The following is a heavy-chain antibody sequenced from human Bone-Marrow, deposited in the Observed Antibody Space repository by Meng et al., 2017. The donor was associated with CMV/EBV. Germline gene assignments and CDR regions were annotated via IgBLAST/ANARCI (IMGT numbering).Heavy chain of an antibody. Sequence: SLKISCAASGFTFDDYAMHWVRQAPGKGLEWVSGISWNSGSIGYADSVKGRFTISRDNAKNSLYLQMNSLRAEDTALYYCAKAKGGWVGGYFDYWGQGTLFTVSS. D-gene: IGHD3-16*01. V-gene: IGHV3-9*01. CDR1: GFTFDDYA. CDR3: AKAKGGWVGGYFDY. J-gene: IGHJ4*02. CDR2: ISWNSGSI.